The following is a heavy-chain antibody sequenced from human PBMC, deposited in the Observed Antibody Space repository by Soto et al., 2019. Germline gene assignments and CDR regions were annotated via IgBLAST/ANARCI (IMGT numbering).Heavy chain of an antibody. D-gene: IGHD2-15*01. Sequence: QVQLVQSGAEVKKPGASVKASCKASGYTLSSYYMHWVRQAPGQGLEWMGIINTSGGSTTYAQKFQCSVTRTRDTSKSTVYMELSSLTSEDTAVYYCARASLSGRRFDYWGEGTLVTVSS. V-gene: IGHV1-46*03. J-gene: IGHJ4*02. CDR1: GYTLSSYY. CDR3: ARASLSGRRFDY. CDR2: INTSGGST.